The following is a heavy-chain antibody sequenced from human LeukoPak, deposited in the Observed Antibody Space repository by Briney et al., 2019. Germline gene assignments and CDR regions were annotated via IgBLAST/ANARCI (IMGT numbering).Heavy chain of an antibody. D-gene: IGHD1-1*01. CDR1: GYSISSSNW. V-gene: IGHV4-28*03. J-gene: IGHJ4*02. Sequence: PSDTLSLTCAVSGYSISSSNWWGWIRQPAGKGLEWIGRIYSSGSTNYNPSLKSRVTMSVDTSKNQFSLKLNSVTAADTAVYYCAREEGHWDYWGQGTLVTVSS. CDR2: IYSSGST. CDR3: AREEGHWDY.